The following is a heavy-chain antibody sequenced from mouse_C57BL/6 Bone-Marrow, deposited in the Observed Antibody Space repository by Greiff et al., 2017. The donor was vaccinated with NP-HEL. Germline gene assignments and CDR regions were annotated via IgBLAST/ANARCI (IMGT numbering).Heavy chain of an antibody. J-gene: IGHJ1*03. CDR3: ARPLVYYYGPWYFDV. D-gene: IGHD1-1*01. CDR2: IHPNSGST. CDR1: GYTFTSYW. Sequence: QVQLQQPGAELVKPGASVKLSCKASGYTFTSYWMHWVKQRPGQGLEWIGMIHPNSGSTNYNEKFKSKATLTVDKSSSTAYMQLSSLTSEDSAVYYCARPLVYYYGPWYFDVWGTGTTVTVSS. V-gene: IGHV1-64*01.